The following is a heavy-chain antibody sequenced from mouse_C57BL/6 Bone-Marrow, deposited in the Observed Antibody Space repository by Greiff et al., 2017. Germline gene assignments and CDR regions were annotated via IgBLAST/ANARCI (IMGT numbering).Heavy chain of an antibody. D-gene: IGHD1-1*01. J-gene: IGHJ2*01. CDR3: ARSGTQGRSRDY. V-gene: IGHV1-55*01. CDR2: IYPTSGRT. Sequence: VQLQQPGAELVKPGASVKMSCKASGYPFTSYWITWVQQRPGQGLEWIGDIYPTSGRTNYNEKFKSKAILTVDTSSNTAYMQLSSLTSEDSAVFYCARSGTQGRSRDYRGQGTTLTVSS. CDR1: GYPFTSYW.